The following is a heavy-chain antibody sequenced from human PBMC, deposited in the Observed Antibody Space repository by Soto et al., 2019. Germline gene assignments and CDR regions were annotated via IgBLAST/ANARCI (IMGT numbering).Heavy chain of an antibody. CDR1: GFSFNKAW. CDR2: IKSRTDGGAT. V-gene: IGHV3-15*01. J-gene: IGHJ5*02. D-gene: IGHD1-20*01. CDR3: TYVYREGP. Sequence: EVQLVESGGDLVEPGGSLRLSCAASGFSFNKAWMTWVRQAPGKGLEWVGRIKSRTDGGATEYAPPVNDRFIISRDDSRNMVFLQMNSLKTEDTSVYFCTYVYREGPWGQGTLVTVSS.